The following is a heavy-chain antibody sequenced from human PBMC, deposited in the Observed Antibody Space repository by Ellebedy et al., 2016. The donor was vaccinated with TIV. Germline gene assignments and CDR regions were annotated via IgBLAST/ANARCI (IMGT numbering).Heavy chain of an antibody. J-gene: IGHJ5*02. CDR3: AQGFGERFNRFDP. V-gene: IGHV1-2*02. Sequence: AASVKVSCKVFGYTFTAYYMHWLRQAPGQGLEWMGWINPNGGGTKYAQKFQGRLTMTRDTSTTTAYMDLNSLKSDDTAVYYCAQGFGERFNRFDPWGQGTLVTVSS. D-gene: IGHD2-21*01. CDR2: INPNGGGT. CDR1: GYTFTAYY.